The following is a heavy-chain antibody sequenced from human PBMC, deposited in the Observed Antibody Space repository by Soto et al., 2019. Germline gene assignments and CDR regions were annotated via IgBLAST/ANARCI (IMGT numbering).Heavy chain of an antibody. V-gene: IGHV3-33*01. CDR2: IWYDGSNE. D-gene: IGHD6-19*01. J-gene: IGHJ1*01. Sequence: QVQLVESGGGVVQPGRSLRLSCAASGFTFSSYGMHWVRQAPGKGLEWVALIWYDGSNEYYVDSVKGRFTIYRDNSQNTLFLQMNSLRAEDTAMYYCARDEYRSGTGYLQHWGQGTLVTVSS. CDR3: ARDEYRSGTGYLQH. CDR1: GFTFSSYG.